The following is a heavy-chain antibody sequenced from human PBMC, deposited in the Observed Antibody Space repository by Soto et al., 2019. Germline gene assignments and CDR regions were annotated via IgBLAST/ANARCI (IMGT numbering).Heavy chain of an antibody. J-gene: IGHJ3*02. D-gene: IGHD3-16*01. V-gene: IGHV5-51*01. CDR2: IYPGDSDT. CDR1: GYSFTSYW. Sequence: PGESLKISCKGSGYSFTSYWIGWVRQMPGKGLQWMGIIYPGDSDTRYSPSFQGHVTISADKPISTAYLQWSSLKASDTATNYCARTRSRGTPENNAFEIWGPGTMVKVSS. CDR3: ARTRSRGTPENNAFEI.